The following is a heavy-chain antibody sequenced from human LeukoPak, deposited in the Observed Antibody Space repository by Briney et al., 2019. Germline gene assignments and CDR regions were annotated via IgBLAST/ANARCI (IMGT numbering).Heavy chain of an antibody. J-gene: IGHJ3*02. V-gene: IGHV4-4*07. CDR3: ASRTTVTTSGAFDI. D-gene: IGHD4-17*01. Sequence: PSETLSLTCTVSGGSISSYYWSWIRQPAGQGLEWIGRIYTSGSTNYNPSLKSRVTMSVDTSKNQFSLKLSPVTAADTAVYYCASRTTVTTSGAFDIWGQGTMVTVSS. CDR1: GGSISSYY. CDR2: IYTSGST.